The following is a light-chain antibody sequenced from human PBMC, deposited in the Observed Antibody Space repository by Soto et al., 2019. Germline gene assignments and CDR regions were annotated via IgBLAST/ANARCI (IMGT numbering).Light chain of an antibody. CDR1: QAISGY. CDR3: QQYSSYPLT. Sequence: DIQMTQSPSTLSASVADRVTIACRASQAISGYLAWYQRKPGKAPKLLIYDAANLQTGVSSRFSDSGSGTEFTLTINSLQPDDFATYYCQQYSSYPLTFGGGTKVEIK. J-gene: IGKJ4*01. V-gene: IGKV1-5*01. CDR2: DAA.